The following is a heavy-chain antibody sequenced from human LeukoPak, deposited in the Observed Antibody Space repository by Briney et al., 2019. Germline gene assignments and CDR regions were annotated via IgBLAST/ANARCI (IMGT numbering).Heavy chain of an antibody. CDR3: ARSVRGEDY. Sequence: SETLSLTCAVSGYSISSGYYWGWIRQPPGKGLEGIGSIYNSGSTYYNPSLKSRVTISVDTSRNQFSLKLSSVTAADTAVYYCARSVRGEDYWGQGTLVTVSS. J-gene: IGHJ4*02. CDR1: GYSISSGYY. D-gene: IGHD3-10*01. CDR2: IYNSGST. V-gene: IGHV4-38-2*01.